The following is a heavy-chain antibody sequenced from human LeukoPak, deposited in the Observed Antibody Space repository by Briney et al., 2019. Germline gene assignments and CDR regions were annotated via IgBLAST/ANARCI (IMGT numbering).Heavy chain of an antibody. J-gene: IGHJ4*02. D-gene: IGHD3-22*01. CDR3: TTADSSGRFLIDY. CDR1: GFAFTNAW. Sequence: GGSLRLSCAASGFAFTNAWTNWVRQAPGKRLEWVGRIKSKTDGGTADYAAPVKGRFTISRDDSKNTLYLQMNSLKTEDTAVYYCTTADSSGRFLIDYWGQGTLVTVSS. CDR2: IKSKTDGGTA. V-gene: IGHV3-15*07.